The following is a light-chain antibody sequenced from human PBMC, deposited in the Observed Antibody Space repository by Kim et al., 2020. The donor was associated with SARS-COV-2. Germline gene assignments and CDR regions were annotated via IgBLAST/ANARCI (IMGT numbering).Light chain of an antibody. Sequence: SVSPGQTASITCSGDKLGDKYACWYQQKPCQSPVLVIYQDSKRPSGIPERFSGSNSGNTATLTISGTQAMDEADYYCQAWDSSTYVFRTGTQLTVL. J-gene: IGLJ1*01. CDR2: QDS. CDR3: QAWDSSTYV. V-gene: IGLV3-1*01. CDR1: KLGDKY.